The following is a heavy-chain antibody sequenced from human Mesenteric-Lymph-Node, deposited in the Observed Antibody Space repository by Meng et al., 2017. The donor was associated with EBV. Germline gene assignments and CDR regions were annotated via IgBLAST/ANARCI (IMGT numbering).Heavy chain of an antibody. CDR1: GYTFTNYA. D-gene: IGHD6-19*01. Sequence: QVQLVQAGAEVKKPGASVKVSCKASGYTFTNYAINWVRQAPGQGLEWMGWISVYNANTNYAQKLQGRVTMTTDTSTSTAYMELRSLRSDDTAVYYCAKDGVEPVAAYWGQGTLVTVSS. CDR3: AKDGVEPVAAY. V-gene: IGHV1-18*01. CDR2: ISVYNANT. J-gene: IGHJ4*02.